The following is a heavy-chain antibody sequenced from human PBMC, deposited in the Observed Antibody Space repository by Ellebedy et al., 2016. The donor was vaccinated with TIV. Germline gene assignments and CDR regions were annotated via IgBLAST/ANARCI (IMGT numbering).Heavy chain of an antibody. V-gene: IGHV5-10-1*01. CDR1: AYSFTSYC. CDR3: ARQGGYSSSPLNY. J-gene: IGHJ4*02. CDR2: IDPMRIDPSDSHT. D-gene: IGHD6-6*01. Sequence: PGGSLRLSCKGSAYSFTSYCISWVRHMPGKGPEWVGRIDPMRIDPSDSHTTYSPSFQGHVTISADKSISTAYLQWSSLKASATAIYYCARQGGYSSSPLNYWGQGTLVTVSS.